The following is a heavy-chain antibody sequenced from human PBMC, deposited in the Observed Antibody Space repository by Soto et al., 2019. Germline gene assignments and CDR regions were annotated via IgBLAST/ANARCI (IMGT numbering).Heavy chain of an antibody. V-gene: IGHV3-23*01. CDR1: GFTFSSYA. Sequence: EVQLLESGGGLVQPGGSLRLSCAASGFTFSSYAMSWVRQAPGKGLEWVSAISGSGGSTYYADAVKGRFTISRDNSKNTLYLQMDSLSGEDTAVYYCAKTLTSYCSSTSCYERARGYFDYWGQGTLVTVSS. D-gene: IGHD2-2*01. J-gene: IGHJ4*02. CDR3: AKTLTSYCSSTSCYERARGYFDY. CDR2: ISGSGGST.